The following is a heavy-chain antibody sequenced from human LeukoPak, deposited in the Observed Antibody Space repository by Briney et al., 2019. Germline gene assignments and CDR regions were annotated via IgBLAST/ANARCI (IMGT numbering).Heavy chain of an antibody. CDR1: GYTFTGYY. D-gene: IGHD3-3*01. Sequence: ASVKVSCKASGYTFTGYYMRWVRHAPGQGLEWMGWINPNSGGTNYAQKFQGRVTMTRDTSISTAYMELSRLRSDDTAVYYCARLSITIFGEPTYWGQGTLVTVSS. CDR3: ARLSITIFGEPTY. J-gene: IGHJ4*02. V-gene: IGHV1-2*02. CDR2: INPNSGGT.